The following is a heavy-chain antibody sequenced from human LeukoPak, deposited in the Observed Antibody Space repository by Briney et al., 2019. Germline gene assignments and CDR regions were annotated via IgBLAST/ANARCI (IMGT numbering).Heavy chain of an antibody. Sequence: GGSLRLSCAASGFTFSSYSMNWVRQAPGKGLEWVSSISSSSSYIYYADSVKGRFTISRDNAKNSLYLQMNSLRAEDTAVYYCARDMVVNAIRTWYFDLWGRGTLSLSPQ. V-gene: IGHV3-21*01. CDR1: GFTFSSYS. CDR2: ISSSSSYI. J-gene: IGHJ2*01. D-gene: IGHD2-21*01. CDR3: ARDMVVNAIRTWYFDL.